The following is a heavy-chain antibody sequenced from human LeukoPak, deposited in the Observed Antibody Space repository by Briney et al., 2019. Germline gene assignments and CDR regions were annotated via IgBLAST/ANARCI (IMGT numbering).Heavy chain of an antibody. Sequence: PGGSLRLSCSASGFTFSSYAMSWVRQGPGKGLEWVLAISGSGGSTDYADYVKGRFTIARDNSKNTLYLQMTSLRAEDTALYYRAKRVGDYVFHYYYGMDVWGQGTTVTVSS. CDR1: GFTFSSYA. V-gene: IGHV3-23*01. J-gene: IGHJ6*02. D-gene: IGHD4-17*01. CDR2: ISGSGGST. CDR3: AKRVGDYVFHYYYGMDV.